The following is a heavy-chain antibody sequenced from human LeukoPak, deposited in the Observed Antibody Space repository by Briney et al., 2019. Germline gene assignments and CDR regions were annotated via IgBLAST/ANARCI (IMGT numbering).Heavy chain of an antibody. D-gene: IGHD3-3*01. CDR2: ISGSGGST. Sequence: GGSLSLSCAASGFTFSSYAMSWVRQAPGKGLEWVSAISGSGGSTYYADSVKGRFTISRDNSKNTLYLQMNSLRAEDTAVYYCATRYYDFWSTRDDAFDIWGQGTMVTVSS. CDR1: GFTFSSYA. CDR3: ATRYYDFWSTRDDAFDI. J-gene: IGHJ3*02. V-gene: IGHV3-23*01.